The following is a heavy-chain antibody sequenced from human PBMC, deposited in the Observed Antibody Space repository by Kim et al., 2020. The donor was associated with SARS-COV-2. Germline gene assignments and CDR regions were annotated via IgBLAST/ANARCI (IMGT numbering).Heavy chain of an antibody. CDR1: GFTFSSYG. V-gene: IGHV3-33*06. D-gene: IGHD3-22*01. J-gene: IGHJ6*02. Sequence: GGSLRLSCAASGFTFSSYGMHWVRQAPGKGLEWVAVIWYDGSNKYYADSVKGRFTISRDNSKNTLYLQMNSLRAEDTAVYYCAKDAYYYDSSGYPYYYYGMDVWGQGTTVTVSS. CDR2: IWYDGSNK. CDR3: AKDAYYYDSSGYPYYYYGMDV.